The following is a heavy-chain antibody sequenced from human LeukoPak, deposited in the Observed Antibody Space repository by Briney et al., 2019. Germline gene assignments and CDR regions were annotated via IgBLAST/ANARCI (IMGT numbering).Heavy chain of an antibody. CDR1: GYTFTNYL. CDR2: INAGNGNT. Sequence: ASVTVSCKASGYTFTNYLMHWVRQAPGQRLEWMGWINAGNGNTKYSQKFQGRVTITRDTSASTAYMELSSLRSEDTAVYYCARSRGSCYSCGDYWGQGTLVTVSS. CDR3: ARSRGSCYSCGDY. D-gene: IGHD2-15*01. J-gene: IGHJ4*02. V-gene: IGHV1-3*01.